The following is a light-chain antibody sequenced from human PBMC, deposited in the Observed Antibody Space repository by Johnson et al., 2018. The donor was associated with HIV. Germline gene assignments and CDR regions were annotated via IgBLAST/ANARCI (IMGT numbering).Light chain of an antibody. CDR2: ENT. Sequence: QSVLTQPPSVSAAPGQKVTISCSGSSSNIANKYVSWYQHLPGTAPKLLIYENTRRPSGIPDRFSGSKSGTSATLGIAGLQTGDEADYYCGTWDKSLNTGAVFGTGTKVTVL. J-gene: IGLJ1*01. CDR3: GTWDKSLNTGAV. CDR1: SSNIANKY. V-gene: IGLV1-51*02.